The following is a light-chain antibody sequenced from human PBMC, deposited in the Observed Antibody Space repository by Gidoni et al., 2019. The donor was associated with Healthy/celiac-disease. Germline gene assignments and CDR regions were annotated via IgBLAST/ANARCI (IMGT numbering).Light chain of an antibody. CDR1: QSSSSW. CDR3: QQYNSRRT. Sequence: DIQMTQSPSTLSASVGDRVTITCRASQSSSSWLAWYQQKPGKAPKLLIYKASSLESGVPSRFSGGGSGTEFTLTISSLQPDDFATYYCQQYNSRRTFGQGTKVEIK. V-gene: IGKV1-5*03. J-gene: IGKJ1*01. CDR2: KAS.